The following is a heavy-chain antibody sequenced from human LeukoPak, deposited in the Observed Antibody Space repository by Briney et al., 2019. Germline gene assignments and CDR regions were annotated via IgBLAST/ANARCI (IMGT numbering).Heavy chain of an antibody. V-gene: IGHV3-30*02. CDR3: ARSIAAAALVDY. CDR2: IRYDGSNK. CDR1: GFTFSSYG. Sequence: PGGSLRLSCAASGFTFSSYGMHWVRQAPGKGLGWVAFIRYDGSNKYYADSVKGRFTISRDNSKNTLYLQMNSLRAEDTAVYYCARSIAAAALVDYWGQGTLVTVSS. D-gene: IGHD6-13*01. J-gene: IGHJ4*02.